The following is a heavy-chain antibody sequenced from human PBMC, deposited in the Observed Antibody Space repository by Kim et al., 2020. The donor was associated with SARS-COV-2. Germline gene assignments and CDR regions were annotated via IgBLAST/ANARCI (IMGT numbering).Heavy chain of an antibody. CDR2: IFYTGQP. D-gene: IGHD3-10*01. J-gene: IGHJ5*01. V-gene: IGHV4-39*02. CDR1: GDSIDNFNFY. CDR3: ARRRGSSSSGGDWFDS. Sequence: SETLSLTCAVSGDSIDNFNFYWDWVRQSPGKALEWIGSIFYTGQPYYSPSLKSRVTLLLDTSERRFSLTLASVTSTDSGVYFCARRRGSSSSGGDWFDSWGRGLLVTVSS.